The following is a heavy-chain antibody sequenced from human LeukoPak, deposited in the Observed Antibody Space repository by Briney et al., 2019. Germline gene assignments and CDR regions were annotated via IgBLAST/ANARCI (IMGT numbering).Heavy chain of an antibody. CDR1: GYSISSGYY. V-gene: IGHV4-38-2*02. Sequence: SETLSLTCTVSGYSISSGYYWGWIRRPPGKGLEWIGSIYHSGSTYYNPSLKSRVTISVDRSKNQFSLKLSSVTAADTAVYYCARGRLYSSSWVDYWGQGTLVTVSS. J-gene: IGHJ4*02. D-gene: IGHD6-13*01. CDR3: ARGRLYSSSWVDY. CDR2: IYHSGST.